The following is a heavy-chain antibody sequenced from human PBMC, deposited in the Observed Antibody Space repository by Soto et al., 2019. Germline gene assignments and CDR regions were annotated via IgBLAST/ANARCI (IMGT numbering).Heavy chain of an antibody. Sequence: GGSLRLSCAASGFTFSSYGMHWVRQAPGKGLEWVAVISYDGSNKYYADSVKGRFTISRENSKNTLYLQMNSLRAEATAVYYCAKDTNGRKVREYAAAGTLDYWGQGTLVTVSS. CDR3: AKDTNGRKVREYAAAGTLDY. J-gene: IGHJ4*02. V-gene: IGHV3-30*18. CDR1: GFTFSSYG. D-gene: IGHD6-13*01. CDR2: ISYDGSNK.